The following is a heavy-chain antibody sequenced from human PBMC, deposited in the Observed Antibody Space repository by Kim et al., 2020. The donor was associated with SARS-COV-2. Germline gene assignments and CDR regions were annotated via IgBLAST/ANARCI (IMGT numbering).Heavy chain of an antibody. CDR2: INPNSGGT. Sequence: ASVKVSCKASGYTFTGYYMHWVRQAPGQGLEWMGWINPNSGGTNYAQKFQGRVTMTRDTSISTAYMELSRLRSDDTAVYYCARVPFIVVVPAAYYFDHWGQGTLVTVSS. J-gene: IGHJ4*02. D-gene: IGHD2-2*01. V-gene: IGHV1-2*02. CDR1: GYTFTGYY. CDR3: ARVPFIVVVPAAYYFDH.